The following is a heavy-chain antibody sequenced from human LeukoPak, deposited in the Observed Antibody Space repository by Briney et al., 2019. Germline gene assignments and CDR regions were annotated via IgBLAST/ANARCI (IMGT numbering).Heavy chain of an antibody. D-gene: IGHD3-10*01. CDR1: VGTFSSYA. Sequence: ASVKVSCKASVGTFSSYAISWVRQAPGQGLEWMGGIIPIFGTANYTQKFQGRVTITTDESTSTAYMELSSLRSEDTAVYYCARAVGYGSGSGWFDPWGQGTLVTVSS. CDR3: ARAVGYGSGSGWFDP. J-gene: IGHJ5*02. CDR2: IIPIFGTA. V-gene: IGHV1-69*05.